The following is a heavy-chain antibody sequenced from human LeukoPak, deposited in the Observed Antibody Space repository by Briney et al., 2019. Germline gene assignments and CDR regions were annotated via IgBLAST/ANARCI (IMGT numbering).Heavy chain of an antibody. CDR2: ISEDGKNK. CDR1: GFSFSIYG. V-gene: IGHV3-30*18. D-gene: IGHD6-13*01. Sequence: GGSLRLSCAASGFSFSIYGMHWVRQAPGKGLEWVAVISEDGKNKYYADSVKGRITISRDNSRNTVHLQMNSLRGEDTAEYYCAKDRETTASGTFDPWGQGTLVTVSS. CDR3: AKDRETTASGTFDP. J-gene: IGHJ5*02.